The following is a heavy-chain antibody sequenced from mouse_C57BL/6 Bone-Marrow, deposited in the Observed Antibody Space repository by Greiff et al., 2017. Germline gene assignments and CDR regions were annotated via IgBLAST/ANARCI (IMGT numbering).Heavy chain of an antibody. J-gene: IGHJ4*01. D-gene: IGHD2-3*01. Sequence: EVMLVESGGGLVQPGGSLKLSCAASGFTFSDYYMYWVRQTPGKRLEWVAYISNGGGSTYYPDTVKGRFTISRDNAKNTLYLQMSRLKSEDTAMYDCAKDGPCAMDDWGQGTSVTVSS. CDR1: GFTFSDYY. V-gene: IGHV5-12*01. CDR2: ISNGGGST. CDR3: AKDGPCAMDD.